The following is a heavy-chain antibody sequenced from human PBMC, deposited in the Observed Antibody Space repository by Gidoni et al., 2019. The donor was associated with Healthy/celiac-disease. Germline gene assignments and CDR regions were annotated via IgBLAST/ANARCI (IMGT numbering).Heavy chain of an antibody. CDR1: GFTFSSSW. J-gene: IGHJ3*02. Sequence: EVQLVESGGGLVQPGGSLRLSCAASGFTFSSSWMSWVRQAPGKGLEWVANIKQDGSEKYYVDSVKGRFTISRDNAKNSLYLQMNSLRAEDTAVYYCARGGVYIVLRLEQSRDDAFDIWGQGTMVTVSS. CDR2: IKQDGSEK. D-gene: IGHD5-12*01. CDR3: ARGGVYIVLRLEQSRDDAFDI. V-gene: IGHV3-7*01.